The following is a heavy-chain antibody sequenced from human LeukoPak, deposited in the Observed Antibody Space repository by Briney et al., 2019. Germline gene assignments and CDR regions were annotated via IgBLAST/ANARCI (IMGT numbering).Heavy chain of an antibody. V-gene: IGHV1-3*01. CDR3: ARDPRYCGGDCYSRSGWFDP. CDR1: GYTFTSYG. Sequence: ASVKVSCKASGYTFTSYGISWVRQAPGQGLEWMGWINAGNGNTKYSQKFQGRVTITRDTSASTAYMELSSLRSEDTAVYYCARDPRYCGGDCYSRSGWFDPWGQGTLVTVSS. D-gene: IGHD2-21*02. CDR2: INAGNGNT. J-gene: IGHJ5*02.